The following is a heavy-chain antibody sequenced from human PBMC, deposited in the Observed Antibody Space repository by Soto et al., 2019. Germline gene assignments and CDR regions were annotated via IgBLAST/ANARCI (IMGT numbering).Heavy chain of an antibody. V-gene: IGHV3-66*01. CDR3: ATRMTTAPY. CDR1: LFIVSDNY. D-gene: IGHD4-17*01. Sequence: EVRLVQSGGGLVQPGGSLRLSCAASLFIVSDNYMSWVRQAPGKGLEWVSLIYSGGGTDYAESVKGRFTISRDNSKNTRYLQMNSLKAEDTGIYYCATRMTTAPYWGQAPVVTVSS. J-gene: IGHJ4*02. CDR2: IYSGGGT.